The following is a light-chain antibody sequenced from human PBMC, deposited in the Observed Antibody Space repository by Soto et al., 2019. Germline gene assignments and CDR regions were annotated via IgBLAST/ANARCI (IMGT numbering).Light chain of an antibody. V-gene: IGLV1-47*02. J-gene: IGLJ2*01. CDR1: SSNIGSNY. CDR2: NDR. CDR3: AVWDDSLSGVV. Sequence: QSVLTQPPSASGTPGQRVTISCSGGSSNIGSNYVYWYQQFPGMAPKLLIYNDRQWPSGVPDRFSGSKSGTSASLAIRDLRSEDEADYYCAVWDDSLSGVVFGGGTKVTVL.